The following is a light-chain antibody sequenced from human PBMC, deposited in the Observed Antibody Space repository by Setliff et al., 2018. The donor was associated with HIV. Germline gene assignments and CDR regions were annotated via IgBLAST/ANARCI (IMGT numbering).Light chain of an antibody. Sequence: QSALTQPPSASESPGQSVTISCTGASSNVGVYNYVSWYQQHPGKAPKLMIYEVSKRPSGVPDRFSGSKSGNTASLTVSGLQAEDEADYYCSSFAGGNNFNVFGTGTKVTVL. J-gene: IGLJ1*01. CDR2: EVS. V-gene: IGLV2-8*01. CDR1: SSNVGVYNY. CDR3: SSFAGGNNFNV.